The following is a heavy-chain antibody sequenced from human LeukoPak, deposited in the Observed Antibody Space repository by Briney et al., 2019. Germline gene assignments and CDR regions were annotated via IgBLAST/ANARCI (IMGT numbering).Heavy chain of an antibody. CDR3: ARNNWIQGFDP. D-gene: IGHD1-20*01. CDR1: GGSISSSSYY. V-gene: IGHV4-39*07. CDR2: IYYSGST. J-gene: IGHJ5*02. Sequence: SETLSLTCTVSGGSISSSSYYWGWIRQPPGKGLEWIGSIYYSGSTYYNPSLKSRVAISVDTSKNQFSLKLSSVTAADTAVYYCARNNWIQGFDPWGQGTLVTVSS.